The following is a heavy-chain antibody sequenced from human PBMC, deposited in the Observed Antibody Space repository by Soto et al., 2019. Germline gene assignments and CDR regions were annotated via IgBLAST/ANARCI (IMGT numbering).Heavy chain of an antibody. J-gene: IGHJ4*02. Sequence: EVQLLESGGGLVQPGGSLRLSCAASGFTFSSYAMNWLRQAPGKGLEWVSTISGSGRSTDYAQTSTYYADSVKGRFTISRDNSKNTLYLQMNSLRAEDTAIYYCAKVGVTSLPPIPVDYWGQGTLVTVSS. CDR3: AKVGVTSLPPIPVDY. CDR2: ISGSGRST. D-gene: IGHD2-2*02. V-gene: IGHV3-23*01. CDR1: GFTFSSYA.